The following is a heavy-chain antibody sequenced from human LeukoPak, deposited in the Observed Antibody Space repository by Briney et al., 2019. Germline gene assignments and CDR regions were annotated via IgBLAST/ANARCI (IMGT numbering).Heavy chain of an antibody. CDR3: ARHVVGADPYFDY. Sequence: SETLSLTCTVSGGSISSYYWSWIRQPPGKGLEWIGYIYYSGSTNYNPSLKSRVTISVDTSKNQFSLKLSSVTAADTAVYHCARHVVGADPYFDYWGQGTLVTVSS. CDR2: IYYSGST. CDR1: GGSISSYY. D-gene: IGHD1-26*01. V-gene: IGHV4-59*08. J-gene: IGHJ4*02.